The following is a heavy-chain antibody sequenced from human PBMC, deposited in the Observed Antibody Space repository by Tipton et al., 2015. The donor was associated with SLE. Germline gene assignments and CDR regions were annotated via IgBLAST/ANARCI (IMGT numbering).Heavy chain of an antibody. CDR2: ISYDGSNK. CDR1: GFTFSSYD. J-gene: IGHJ5*02. CDR3: AREDIVVAREGFVP. D-gene: IGHD2-15*01. V-gene: IGHV3-30*04. Sequence: SLRLSCAASGFTFSSYDMHWVRQAQGKGLEWVAVISYDGSNKYYADSVKGRFTISRDNSKNTLYLQMNSLRAEDTAVYFCAREDIVVAREGFVPLGQGTLVTVSS.